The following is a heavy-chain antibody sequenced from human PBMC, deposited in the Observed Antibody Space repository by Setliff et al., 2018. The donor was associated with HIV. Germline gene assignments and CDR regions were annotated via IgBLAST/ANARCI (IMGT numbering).Heavy chain of an antibody. D-gene: IGHD3-10*01. CDR1: GDSLSSATYY. V-gene: IGHV4-39*07. J-gene: IGHJ4*02. Sequence: SSETLSLTCSVSGDSLSSATYYWGWIRQPPGKGLEWIGSVSSGGSTLYNPSLKSRVTISVDTSTNHFSLKLTSVTAADTAVYYCARSYGVGSYWGYFDYWGQGILVTVSS. CDR2: VSSGGST. CDR3: ARSYGVGSYWGYFDY.